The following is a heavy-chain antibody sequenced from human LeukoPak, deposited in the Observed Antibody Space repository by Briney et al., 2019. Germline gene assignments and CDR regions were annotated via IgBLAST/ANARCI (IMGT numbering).Heavy chain of an antibody. Sequence: SETLSLTCTVSGGSISGYYWSWIRQPAGKGLEWIGYIYYSGSTNYNPSLKSRVTISVDTSKNQFSLKLSSVTAADTAVYYCARVSSYYDSSGYYYLGLFDYWGQGTLVTVSS. CDR3: ARVSSYYDSSGYYYLGLFDY. D-gene: IGHD3-22*01. V-gene: IGHV4-59*01. J-gene: IGHJ4*02. CDR2: IYYSGST. CDR1: GGSISGYY.